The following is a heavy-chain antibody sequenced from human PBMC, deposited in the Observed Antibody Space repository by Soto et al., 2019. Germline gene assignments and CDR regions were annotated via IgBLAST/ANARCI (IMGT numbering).Heavy chain of an antibody. CDR2: IYYSGST. V-gene: IGHV4-39*01. CDR1: GGSISSSSYY. J-gene: IGHJ4*02. CDR3: ARLRVATTYFDY. Sequence: QLQLQESGPGLVKPSETLSLTCTVSGGSISSSSYYWGWIRQPPGKGLEWIGSIYYSGSTYYNPSIRSLVTISVDTSKNQFSLKLSSVTAADTAVYYCARLRVATTYFDYWGQGTLVTVSS. D-gene: IGHD5-12*01.